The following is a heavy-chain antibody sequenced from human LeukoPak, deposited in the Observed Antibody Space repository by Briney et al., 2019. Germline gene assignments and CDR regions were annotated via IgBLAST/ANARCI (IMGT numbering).Heavy chain of an antibody. V-gene: IGHV1-69*04. CDR2: IIPILGMT. CDR1: GGTFGNYA. J-gene: IGHJ6*02. CDR3: ARGPGNGATDV. D-gene: IGHD4-23*01. Sequence: SVKVSCKASGGTFGNYAISRVRQAPGQGLAWMGRIIPILGMTNYAQAFQGRVTIVADKSTGTAYMELSSLASEDTALYYCARGPGNGATDVWGQGTAVTVSS.